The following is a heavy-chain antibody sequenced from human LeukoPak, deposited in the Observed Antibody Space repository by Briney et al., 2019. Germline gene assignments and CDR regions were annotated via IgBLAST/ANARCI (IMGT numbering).Heavy chain of an antibody. D-gene: IGHD5-18*01. Sequence: GSLRLSCAASGFTFSSYAMTWVRQAPGKGLEWVSTISGSGTSTYYADSVKGRFTISRDNSKNTLYLQMNSLRAEDTAMYYGVKETTAMISYYFDYWGQGTLVTVSS. CDR3: VKETTAMISYYFDY. V-gene: IGHV3-23*01. J-gene: IGHJ4*02. CDR1: GFTFSSYA. CDR2: ISGSGTST.